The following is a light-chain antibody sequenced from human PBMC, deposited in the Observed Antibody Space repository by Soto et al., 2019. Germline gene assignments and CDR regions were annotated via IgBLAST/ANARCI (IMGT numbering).Light chain of an antibody. Sequence: DIQMTQSPSTLSASVGDRVTITCRASQSISSRLAWYQQKPGKAPKLLIYDASSLESRVPSRFSGSGSGTEFTLTISSLQPDDFATNYCQQYNSYPWSVGKGTKVEIK. CDR2: DAS. CDR1: QSISSR. J-gene: IGKJ1*01. V-gene: IGKV1-5*01. CDR3: QQYNSYPWS.